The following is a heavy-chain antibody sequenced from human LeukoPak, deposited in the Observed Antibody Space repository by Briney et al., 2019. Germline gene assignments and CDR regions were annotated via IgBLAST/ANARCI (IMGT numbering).Heavy chain of an antibody. J-gene: IGHJ3*02. Sequence: MSGGSLRLSCAASGFTFSSYSMNWVRQAPGKGPEWVSSISSSSTYIYYADSLKGRFTISRDNAKNSLSLQMNSLRAEDTAVYYCARDTHCSSTSCYNAFDIWGQGTMVTVSS. CDR1: GFTFSSYS. CDR2: ISSSSTYI. CDR3: ARDTHCSSTSCYNAFDI. D-gene: IGHD2-2*02. V-gene: IGHV3-21*01.